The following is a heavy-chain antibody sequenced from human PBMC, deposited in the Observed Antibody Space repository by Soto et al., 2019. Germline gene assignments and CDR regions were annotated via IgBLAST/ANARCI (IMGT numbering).Heavy chain of an antibody. Sequence: SETLSLTCAVYGGSFSGYYWSWIRQPPGKGLEWIGEINHSGSTNYNPSLKSRVTISVDTSKNQFSLKLSSVTAADTAVYYCARGQVVVTAIGYYYYGMDVWGQGTKVT. CDR3: ARGQVVVTAIGYYYYGMDV. J-gene: IGHJ6*02. CDR2: INHSGST. D-gene: IGHD2-21*02. CDR1: GGSFSGYY. V-gene: IGHV4-34*01.